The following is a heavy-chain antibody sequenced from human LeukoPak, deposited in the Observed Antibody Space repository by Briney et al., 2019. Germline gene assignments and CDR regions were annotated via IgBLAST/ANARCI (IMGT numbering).Heavy chain of an antibody. V-gene: IGHV4-34*01. CDR3: ARSLGGVVMSWGYFDY. CDR2: INHSGST. Sequence: SETLSLTCAVYGGSFSGYYWSWIRQPPGKGLEWIGEINHSGSTNYNPSLKSRVTISVDTSKNQFSLKLSSVTAADTAVYYCARSLGGVVMSWGYFDYWGQGTLVTVSS. CDR1: GGSFSGYY. D-gene: IGHD2-21*01. J-gene: IGHJ4*02.